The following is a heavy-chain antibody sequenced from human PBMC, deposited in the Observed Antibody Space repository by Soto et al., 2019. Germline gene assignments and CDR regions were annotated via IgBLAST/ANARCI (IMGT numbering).Heavy chain of an antibody. J-gene: IGHJ4*02. CDR3: ARGPLVVLNYFES. V-gene: IGHV1-69*02. CDR2: IFALTDIP. CDR1: GGTFRNYP. Sequence: QVQLVQSGTEVKKPGSSVKVSCKASGGTFRNYPINWMRQAPGQGLEWMGSIFALTDIPDYAQNFQARLTISADKSTSTAYMELSSLTSDDTAMYFCARGPLVVLNYFESWGQGTLVTVSS.